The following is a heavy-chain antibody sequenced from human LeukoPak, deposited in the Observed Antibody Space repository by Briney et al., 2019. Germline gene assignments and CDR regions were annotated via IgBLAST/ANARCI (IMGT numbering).Heavy chain of an antibody. J-gene: IGHJ4*02. D-gene: IGHD3-9*01. CDR1: GFTFSNFA. V-gene: IGHV3-23*01. CDR2: ISGGGDIT. CDR3: ARDRPIYDILTGYYPPPLDY. Sequence: GGSLKLSCAASGFTFSNFAMSWVRQAQGKGLEWVSTISGGGDITYYADSVKGRFTISRDNSKDTLFLQMNSLRAEDTAVYYCARDRPIYDILTGYYPPPLDYWGQGTLVTVSS.